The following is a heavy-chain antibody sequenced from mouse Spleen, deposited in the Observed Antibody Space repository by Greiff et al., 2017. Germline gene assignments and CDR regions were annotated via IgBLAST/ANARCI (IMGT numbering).Heavy chain of an antibody. CDR2: IDPENGDT. CDR3: NARGYYADC. D-gene: IGHD2-3*01. Sequence: EVKLMESGAELVRSGASVKLSCTASGFNITDYYMHWVKQRPEQGLEWIGWIDPENGDTEYAPKFQGKATMTAATSSNTAYLQLSSLTSEDTAVYYCNARGYYADCWGQGTTLTVSS. J-gene: IGHJ2*01. CDR1: GFNITDYY. V-gene: IGHV14-4*02.